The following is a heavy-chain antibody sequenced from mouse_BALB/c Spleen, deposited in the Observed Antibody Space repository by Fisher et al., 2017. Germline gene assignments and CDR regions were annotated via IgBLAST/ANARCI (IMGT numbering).Heavy chain of an antibody. J-gene: IGHJ4*01. V-gene: IGHV1-54*02. D-gene: IGHD2-3*01. CDR3: ARRPWLLDAVDY. Sequence: KFKGKATLTADKSSNTAYMQLSSLTSEDSAVYYCARRPWLLDAVDYWGQGTSVTVSS.